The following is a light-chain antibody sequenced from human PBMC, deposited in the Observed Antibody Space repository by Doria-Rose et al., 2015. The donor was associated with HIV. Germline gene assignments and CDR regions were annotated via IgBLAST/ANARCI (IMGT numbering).Light chain of an antibody. CDR1: QTVSTD. Sequence: DIQMTQSPSSLSASIGGRGTITCRASQTVSTDLNWFQQEPGKAPKLLIYAASRLQSGVPSRFSGSGSGTDFTLTISGLQPGDFATYYGQQTYSSPPWTGEQGKKIE. CDR2: AAS. J-gene: IGKJ1*01. V-gene: IGKV1-39*01. CDR3: QQTYSSPPWT.